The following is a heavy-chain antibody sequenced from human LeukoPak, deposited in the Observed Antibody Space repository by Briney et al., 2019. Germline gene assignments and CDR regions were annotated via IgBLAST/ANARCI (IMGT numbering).Heavy chain of an antibody. CDR2: IYWDDEK. D-gene: IGHD5-12*01. CDR3: AHRLHSDYGHDAFGF. J-gene: IGHJ3*01. CDR1: GFSLSISGVG. V-gene: IGHV2-5*02. Sequence: SGPTLVKPTQTLTLTCTSSGFSLSISGVGLRWIPQPPGKALAWLALIYWDDEKRYSPSLKSRFTITKDSSKNQVVLTMTNIDPVDTATYYCAHRLHSDYGHDAFGFWGQGTMVTVSS.